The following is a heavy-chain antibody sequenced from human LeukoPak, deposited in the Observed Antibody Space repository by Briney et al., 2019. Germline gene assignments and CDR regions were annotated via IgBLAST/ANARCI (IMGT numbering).Heavy chain of an antibody. CDR2: IKSKTAGGTI. CDR3: TTGWWLGDLFSDF. Sequence: PGGSLRLSCRGSGFSFSEAWMSWVRQTPGKGLEWVGRIKSKTAGGTIDYGAPVKGRFTFSRDDSKNILYLQMNSLKIEDTAVYYCTTGWWLGDLFSDFWGQGTLVTVAS. D-gene: IGHD3-10*01. J-gene: IGHJ4*02. CDR1: GFSFSEAW. V-gene: IGHV3-15*01.